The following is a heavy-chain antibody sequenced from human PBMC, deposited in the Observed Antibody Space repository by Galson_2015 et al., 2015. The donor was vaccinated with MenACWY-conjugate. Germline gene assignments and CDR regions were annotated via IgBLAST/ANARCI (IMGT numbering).Heavy chain of an antibody. Sequence: ETLSLTCTVSGGSISSSSYYWGWIRQPPGKGLEWIGSIYYSGSTYYNPSLKSRVTISVDTSKNHFSLKLSSVTAADTAVYYCARRNYGGNSWYFDYWGQGTLVTVSS. D-gene: IGHD4-23*01. CDR2: IYYSGST. CDR1: GGSISSSSYY. CDR3: ARRNYGGNSWYFDY. J-gene: IGHJ4*02. V-gene: IGHV4-39*01.